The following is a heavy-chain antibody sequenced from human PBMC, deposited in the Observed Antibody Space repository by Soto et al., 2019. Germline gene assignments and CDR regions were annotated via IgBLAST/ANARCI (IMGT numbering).Heavy chain of an antibody. V-gene: IGHV3-23*01. D-gene: IGHD1-20*01. CDR3: AKCGVTGTQSRYFDL. CDR1: GFTFSSYA. J-gene: IGHJ2*01. Sequence: EVQLLESGGGLVQPGGSLRLSCAASGFTFSSYAMSWVRQAPGKGLEWVSDISGSGGSTYYADSVKGRFTISRDNSKNTLYLQMNGLRAEDTAVYYCAKCGVTGTQSRYFDLWGRGTLVTVSS. CDR2: ISGSGGST.